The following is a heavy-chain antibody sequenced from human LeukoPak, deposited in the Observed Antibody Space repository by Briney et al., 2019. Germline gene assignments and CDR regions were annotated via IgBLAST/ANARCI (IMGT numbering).Heavy chain of an antibody. J-gene: IGHJ4*02. V-gene: IGHV3-23*01. CDR2: ISGSGGST. CDR3: AKDAYYYGSGSLTFDY. CDR1: GFTFSSYA. Sequence: GGSLRLSCAASGFTFSSYAMSWVRQAPGKGLEWVSAISGSGGSTYYADSVKGRFTISRDNSKNTLYLQMNSLGAEDTAVYYCAKDAYYYGSGSLTFDYWGQGTLVTVSS. D-gene: IGHD3-10*01.